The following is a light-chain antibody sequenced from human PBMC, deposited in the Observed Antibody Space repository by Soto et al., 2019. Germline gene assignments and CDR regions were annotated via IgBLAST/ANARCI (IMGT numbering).Light chain of an antibody. Sequence: DIQMTQSPSTLSASVGDRVTITCRARQSISSWLAWYQQKPGKAPKLLIYQASSLQSGVPSRLSGSGSGTEFTLTISSLQPDDFATYYCQSGVTFGGGTKVQIK. V-gene: IGKV1-5*03. CDR2: QAS. CDR3: QSGVT. CDR1: QSISSW. J-gene: IGKJ4*01.